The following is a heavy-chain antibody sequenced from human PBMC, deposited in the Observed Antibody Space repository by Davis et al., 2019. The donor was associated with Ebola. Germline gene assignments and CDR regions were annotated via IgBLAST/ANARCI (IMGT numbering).Heavy chain of an antibody. CDR3: ARGQQLAPNWFDP. CDR1: GYTLTELS. V-gene: IGHV1-24*01. D-gene: IGHD6-13*01. CDR2: FDPEHDKA. Sequence: ASVKVSCKVSGYTLTELSVHWVRQAPGKGLEWMGGFDPEHDKAIYAQEFQGRVTMTEDTSTATAYMELSSLRSEDTAVYYCARGQQLAPNWFDPWGQGTLVTVSS. J-gene: IGHJ5*02.